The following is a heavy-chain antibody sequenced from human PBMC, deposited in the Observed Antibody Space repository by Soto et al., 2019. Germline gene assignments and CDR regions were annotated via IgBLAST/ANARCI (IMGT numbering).Heavy chain of an antibody. V-gene: IGHV6-1*01. J-gene: IGHJ4*02. CDR2: TYYRSKWYN. D-gene: IGHD1-26*01. CDR3: ARGTVVGGIDFDY. Sequence: SQTLSLTCAISGDSVSSSTVAWNWIRQSPSRGLEWLGRTYYRSKWYNDSAFSVKSRLIISPDTSKNQFSLKLTSLTPDDTAVYYCARGTVVGGIDFDYWGQGTLVPVSS. CDR1: GDSVSSSTVA.